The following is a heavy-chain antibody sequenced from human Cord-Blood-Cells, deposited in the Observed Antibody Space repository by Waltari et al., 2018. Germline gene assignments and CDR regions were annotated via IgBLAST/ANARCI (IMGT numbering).Heavy chain of an antibody. Sequence: QVQLVQSGAEVKKPGSSVKVSCKASGGNFSSYAISWVRQAPGQGLEWMGRIMPILGIANYAQKFQGRVTITADKSTSTAYMELSSLRSEDTAVYYCASRCNDAFDIWGQGTMVTVSS. CDR3: ASRCNDAFDI. D-gene: IGHD2-8*01. V-gene: IGHV1-69*09. CDR2: IMPILGIA. J-gene: IGHJ3*02. CDR1: GGNFSSYA.